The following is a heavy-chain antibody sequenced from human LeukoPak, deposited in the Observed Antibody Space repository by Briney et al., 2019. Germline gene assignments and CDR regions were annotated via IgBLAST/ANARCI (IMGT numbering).Heavy chain of an antibody. J-gene: IGHJ4*02. V-gene: IGHV3-53*01. CDR1: ALTVSSNS. CDR2: IYSDNT. D-gene: IGHD4/OR15-4a*01. Sequence: PGGSLRLACTVSALTVSSNSMCWVRQAPEKGLEWVSFIYSDNTHYSDSVKGRFTISRDNSKNTLYLQMNSLRAEDTAVYYCARRAGAYSHPYDYWGQGTLVTVSS. CDR3: ARRAGAYSHPYDY.